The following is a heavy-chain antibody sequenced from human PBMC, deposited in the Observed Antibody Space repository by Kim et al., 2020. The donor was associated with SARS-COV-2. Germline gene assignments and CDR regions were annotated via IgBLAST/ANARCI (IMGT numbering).Heavy chain of an antibody. CDR1: GFIFRNYG. V-gene: IGHV3-33*06. CDR3: AKAPADGDYYY. Sequence: GGSLRLSCAASGFIFRNYGMHWVRQAPGKGLEWVAVIWYDGSNKYYADSVKGRFTNSRDNSKNTLYLQMNSLRAEDTAVYYCAKAPADGDYYYWGQGTLVTVSS. CDR2: IWYDGSNK. J-gene: IGHJ4*02. D-gene: IGHD4-17*01.